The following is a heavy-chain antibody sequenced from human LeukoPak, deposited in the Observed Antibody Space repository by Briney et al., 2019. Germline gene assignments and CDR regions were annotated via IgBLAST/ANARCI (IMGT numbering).Heavy chain of an antibody. V-gene: IGHV3-74*01. CDR3: ARDNLEWGSVFDY. CDR2: INNDGHSI. J-gene: IGHJ4*02. Sequence: GGSLRLSCAASGFMFKTYWMRWVRHAPGKGLVWVSRINNDGHSINYADSVKGRFTTSRDNAKNTLFLHMNSLRAEDTGVYYCARDNLEWGSVFDYWGQGTLVTVSS. CDR1: GFMFKTYW. D-gene: IGHD3-16*01.